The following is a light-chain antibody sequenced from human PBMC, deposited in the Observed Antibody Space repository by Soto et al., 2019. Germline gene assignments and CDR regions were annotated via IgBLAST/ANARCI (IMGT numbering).Light chain of an antibody. Sequence: QSVLTQPASVSGSPGQSITISCTGTSSDVGSHNLVSWYQQHPGKAPKLMIYEVSKRPSGVSNRFSGSKSGNTASLTISGLQAEDEADYYCCSYAGSSFYVFGTGTKVTVL. CDR3: CSYAGSSFYV. V-gene: IGLV2-23*02. CDR1: SSDVGSHNL. J-gene: IGLJ1*01. CDR2: EVS.